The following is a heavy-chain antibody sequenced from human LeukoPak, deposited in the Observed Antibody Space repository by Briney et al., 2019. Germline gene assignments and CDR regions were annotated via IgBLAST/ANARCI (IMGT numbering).Heavy chain of an antibody. J-gene: IGHJ1*01. CDR3: AGSPKYSSSWFEYFQH. Sequence: GGSLRLSCAASGFTFDDYGMSWVRQAPGKGLEWVAAISHDGSNKYHADSVKGRFTISRDNSKNTVYLQMNSLRAEDTAVYFCAGSPKYSSSWFEYFQHWGQGTLVTVSS. D-gene: IGHD6-13*01. CDR1: GFTFDDYG. CDR2: ISHDGSNK. V-gene: IGHV3-30*05.